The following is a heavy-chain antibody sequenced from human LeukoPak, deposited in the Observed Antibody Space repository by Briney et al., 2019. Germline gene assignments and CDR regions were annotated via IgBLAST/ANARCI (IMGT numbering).Heavy chain of an antibody. CDR2: IKTDGSEK. CDR3: AKDSRRIGVWWLPEGSY. CDR1: GFTFSNYW. J-gene: IGHJ4*02. Sequence: PGGSLRLSCEGSGFTFSNYWMGWVRQAPGKGLQWVANIKTDGSEKYYVDSVKGRFTISRDNAKNSLYLQMNSQRAEDTAVYYCAKDSRRIGVWWLPEGSYWGQGTLVTVSS. D-gene: IGHD5-12*01. V-gene: IGHV3-7*01.